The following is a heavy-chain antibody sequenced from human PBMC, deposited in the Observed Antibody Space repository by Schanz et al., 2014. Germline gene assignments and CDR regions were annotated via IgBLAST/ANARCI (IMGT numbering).Heavy chain of an antibody. CDR3: ARDYFGAGSNYVFDH. D-gene: IGHD3-10*01. Sequence: QVQLVQSGAEVKKPGASVKVSCKASGYTFTDYGVIWVRQAPGQGLEWMGWISTSNGNTNYIQKLQGRVTMTTDTSTSTAYMDLRSLRSDDTAVYFCARDYFGAGSNYVFDHWGQGTLVTVSS. V-gene: IGHV1-18*01. CDR1: GYTFTDYG. CDR2: ISTSNGNT. J-gene: IGHJ4*02.